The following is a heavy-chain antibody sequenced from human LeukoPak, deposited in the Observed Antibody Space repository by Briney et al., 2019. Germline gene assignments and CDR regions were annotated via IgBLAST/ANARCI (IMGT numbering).Heavy chain of an antibody. D-gene: IGHD6-6*01. V-gene: IGHV4-39*02. CDR1: GGSISSSSYY. CDR3: AREPTGRIAARPTDY. Sequence: SETLSLTCTVSGGSISSSSYYWGWIRQPPGKGLEWIGSIYYSGSTYYNPSLKSRVTISVDTSKNQFSLKLSSVTAADTAVYYCAREPTGRIAARPTDYWGQGTLVTVSS. CDR2: IYYSGST. J-gene: IGHJ4*02.